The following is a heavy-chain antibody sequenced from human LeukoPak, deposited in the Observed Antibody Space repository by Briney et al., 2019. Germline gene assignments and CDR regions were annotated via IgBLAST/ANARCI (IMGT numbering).Heavy chain of an antibody. CDR3: AREGEYCSSTSCQGAGWFDP. Sequence: SVKVSCKASGGTFSSYAISWVRQAPGQGLEWMGGIIPIFGTANYAQKFQGRVTITADESTSTAYMELSRLRSDDTAVYYCAREGEYCSSTSCQGAGWFDPWGQGTLVTVSS. CDR2: IIPIFGTA. CDR1: GGTFSSYA. V-gene: IGHV1-69*13. D-gene: IGHD2-2*01. J-gene: IGHJ5*02.